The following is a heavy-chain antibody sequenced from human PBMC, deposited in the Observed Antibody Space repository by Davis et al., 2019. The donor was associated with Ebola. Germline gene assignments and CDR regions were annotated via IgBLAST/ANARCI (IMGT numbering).Heavy chain of an antibody. D-gene: IGHD3-10*02. CDR3: ARASPPEYNVWSRNPHYHYFPMDV. Sequence: ASVPGSFQASCYRFPDYSIHRVCQAPGPVPDWLGWVRPPPSPPHLAHTFQGRVTMTRDPSIGTAYMELSSLGSDDTAVYFCARASPPEYNVWSRNPHYHYFPMDVWGQGTTVTVSS. V-gene: IGHV1-2*02. CDR1: CYRFPDYS. CDR2: VRPPPSPP. J-gene: IGHJ6*02.